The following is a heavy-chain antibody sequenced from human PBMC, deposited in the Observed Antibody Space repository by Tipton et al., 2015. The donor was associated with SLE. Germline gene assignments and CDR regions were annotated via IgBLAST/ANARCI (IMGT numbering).Heavy chain of an antibody. V-gene: IGHV4-39*07. Sequence: TLSLTCTVSGGSISSSSYYWGWIRQPPGKGLEWTGSIYYSGNTYYNPSLKSRVTISVDTSKNQFSLKLSSVTAADTAVYYCARGDGCNFDYWGQGTLVTVSS. D-gene: IGHD5-24*01. CDR3: ARGDGCNFDY. J-gene: IGHJ4*02. CDR2: IYYSGNT. CDR1: GGSISSSSYY.